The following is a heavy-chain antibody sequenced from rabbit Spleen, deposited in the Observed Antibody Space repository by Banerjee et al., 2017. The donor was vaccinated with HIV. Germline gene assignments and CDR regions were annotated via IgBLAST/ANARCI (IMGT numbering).Heavy chain of an antibody. CDR1: GFTLSSYY. V-gene: IGHV1S7*01. J-gene: IGHJ6*01. Sequence: QSLEESGGGLVQPGGSLKLSCTASGFTLSSYYMNWVRQAPGKGLEWIGYIDPVFGITYYANWVNGRFSISRENAQNTVFLQMTSLTAADTATYFCAKGIPGIGNYLREISLWGQGTLVTVS. CDR3: AKGIPGIGNYLREISL. D-gene: IGHD3-1*01. CDR2: IDPVFGIT.